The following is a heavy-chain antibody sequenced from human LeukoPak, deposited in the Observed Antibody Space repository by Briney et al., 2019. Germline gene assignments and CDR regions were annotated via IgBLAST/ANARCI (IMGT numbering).Heavy chain of an antibody. Sequence: PSETLSLTCVVYGGSFSGYYWSCIRQAPGKGLEWIGEISHGGITKYNPSLTSRATISVDSSKKQLSLNLTSVTAADTAVYYCARGIAVAVDYYYYYMDVWGKGTTVTVSS. CDR1: GGSFSGYY. D-gene: IGHD6-19*01. CDR2: ISHGGIT. J-gene: IGHJ6*03. V-gene: IGHV4-34*01. CDR3: ARGIAVAVDYYYYYMDV.